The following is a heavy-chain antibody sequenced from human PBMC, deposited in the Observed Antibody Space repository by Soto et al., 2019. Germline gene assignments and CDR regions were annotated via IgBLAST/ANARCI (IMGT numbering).Heavy chain of an antibody. D-gene: IGHD3-10*01. CDR2: IYYSGST. J-gene: IGHJ3*02. CDR3: VGSPSQEDAFDI. V-gene: IGHV4-39*01. CDR1: GGSISSSSYY. Sequence: QLQLQESGPGLVKPSETLSLTCTVSGGSISSSSYYWGWIRQPPGKGLEWIGSIYYSGSTYYNPYLKSRVTISVDTSKNQFSLKLSSVTAADTAVYYCVGSPSQEDAFDIWGQGTMVTVSS.